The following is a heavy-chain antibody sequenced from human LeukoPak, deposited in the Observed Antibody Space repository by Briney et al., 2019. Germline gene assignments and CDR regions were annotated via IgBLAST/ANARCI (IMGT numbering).Heavy chain of an antibody. D-gene: IGHD6-13*01. Sequence: SCKASGYTFTSYGISWVRQAPGKGLEWVSAISGSGGSTYYADSVKGRFTISRDNSKNTLYLQMNSLRAEDTAVYYCAKGRRAAAGPNAPDWGQGTLVTVSS. J-gene: IGHJ4*02. CDR2: ISGSGGST. CDR1: GYTFTSYG. V-gene: IGHV3-23*01. CDR3: AKGRRAAAGPNAPD.